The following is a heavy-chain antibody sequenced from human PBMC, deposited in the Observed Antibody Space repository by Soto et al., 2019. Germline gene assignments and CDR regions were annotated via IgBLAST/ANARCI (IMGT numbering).Heavy chain of an antibody. D-gene: IGHD6-13*01. V-gene: IGHV1-69*13. J-gene: IGHJ4*02. Sequence: SVKVSCKXSGGTFSSYAISWVRQAPGQGLEWMGGIIPILGTANYAQKFQGRVTITADESTSTAYMELSSLRSEDTAVYYCARHSSSSWPFDYWGQGTLVTVSS. CDR2: IIPILGTA. CDR1: GGTFSSYA. CDR3: ARHSSSSWPFDY.